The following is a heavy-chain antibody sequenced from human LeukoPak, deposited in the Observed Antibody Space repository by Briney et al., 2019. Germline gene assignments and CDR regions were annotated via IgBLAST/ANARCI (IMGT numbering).Heavy chain of an antibody. D-gene: IGHD3-10*01. CDR3: ASVYYGSGSWGMDV. CDR1: GYTFTGYY. Sequence: GASVKVSCKASGYTFTGYYMHWVRQAPGQGLEWMGWINPNSGGTNYAQKFQGRVTMTRDTSISTAYMELSRLRSDDTAVYYCASVYYGSGSWGMDVWGQGTTVTVSS. V-gene: IGHV1-2*02. CDR2: INPNSGGT. J-gene: IGHJ6*02.